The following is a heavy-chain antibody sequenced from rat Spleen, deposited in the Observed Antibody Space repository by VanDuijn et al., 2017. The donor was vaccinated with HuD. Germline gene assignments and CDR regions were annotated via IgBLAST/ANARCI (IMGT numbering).Heavy chain of an antibody. CDR1: GFTFSNYD. CDR2: ISTGGGNT. V-gene: IGHV5-25*01. J-gene: IGHJ4*01. D-gene: IGHD1-11*01. CDR3: ARRGYGYYVMDA. Sequence: EVQLVESGGGLVQPGRSLKLSCAASGFTFSNYDMAWVRQAPTKGLEWIASISTGGGNTYYRDSVKGRFTISRDNAKSTLYLQMDSLRSEDTATYYCARRGYGYYVMDAWGQGASVTVSS.